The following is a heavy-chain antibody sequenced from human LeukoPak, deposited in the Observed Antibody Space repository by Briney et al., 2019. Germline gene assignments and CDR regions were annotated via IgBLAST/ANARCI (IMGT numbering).Heavy chain of an antibody. CDR3: ARDLGSPFDY. Sequence: GGSLRLSCAASGFTFSNYGMQWVRQAPGKGLEWVSSISSSSSYIYYADSVKGRFTISRDNAKNSLYLQMNSLRAEDTAVYYCARDLGSPFDYWGQGTLVTVSS. CDR2: ISSSSSYI. CDR1: GFTFSNYG. D-gene: IGHD6-13*01. J-gene: IGHJ4*02. V-gene: IGHV3-21*01.